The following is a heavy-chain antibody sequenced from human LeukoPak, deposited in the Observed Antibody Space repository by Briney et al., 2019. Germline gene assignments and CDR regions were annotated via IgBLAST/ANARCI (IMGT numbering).Heavy chain of an antibody. V-gene: IGHV3-33*01. CDR2: IWYDGSNK. Sequence: GRSLRLSCAASGFTFSSYGMHWVRQAPGKGLEWVAVIWYDGSNKYYADSVKGRFTISRDNSKNTLYLQMNSLRAEDTAVYYCARGGSVYYYDSSGSTDAFDIWGQGTMVTVSS. J-gene: IGHJ3*02. CDR1: GFTFSSYG. D-gene: IGHD3-22*01. CDR3: ARGGSVYYYDSSGSTDAFDI.